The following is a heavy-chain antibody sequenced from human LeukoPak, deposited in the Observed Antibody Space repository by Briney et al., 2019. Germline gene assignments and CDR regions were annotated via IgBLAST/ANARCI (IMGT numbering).Heavy chain of an antibody. V-gene: IGHV1-58*02. CDR1: GFTFTSSA. CDR2: IVVGSGNT. J-gene: IGHJ6*03. CDR3: ARSSLGSGYYYYMDV. D-gene: IGHD3-10*01. Sequence: ASVKVSCKASGFTFTSSAMQWGRQARGQRLEWIGWIVVGSGNTNYAQKFQGRVTMTRDTSISTAYMELSRLRSDDTAVYYCARSSLGSGYYYYMDVWGKGTTVTISS.